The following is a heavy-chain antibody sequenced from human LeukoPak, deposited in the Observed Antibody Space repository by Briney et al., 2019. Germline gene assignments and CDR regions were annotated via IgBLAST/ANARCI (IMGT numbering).Heavy chain of an antibody. Sequence: GGSLRLSCAASGFTVSSNYMSWVRQAPGKGLEWVSVIYSGGSTYYADSVNGRFTISRDNSKNTLYLQMNSLRAEDTAVYYCARDSGWYSGPYYFDYWGQGTLVTVSS. CDR3: ARDSGWYSGPYYFDY. V-gene: IGHV3-66*01. D-gene: IGHD6-19*01. CDR1: GFTVSSNY. CDR2: IYSGGST. J-gene: IGHJ4*02.